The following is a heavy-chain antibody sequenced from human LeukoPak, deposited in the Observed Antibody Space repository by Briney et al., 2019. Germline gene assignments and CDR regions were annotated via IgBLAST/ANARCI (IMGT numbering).Heavy chain of an antibody. CDR2: INADNGNT. V-gene: IGHV1-3*01. Sequence: ASVKVSFKASGYTFTSYAMHWVRQVPGQRLEWMGWINADNGNTKYSQKFQGRVTITRDTSASTAYMELSSLTSEDTAVYYCARGEIVITFGSSRPGDAFDIWGQGTMVTVSS. D-gene: IGHD3-16*01. J-gene: IGHJ3*02. CDR1: GYTFTSYA. CDR3: ARGEIVITFGSSRPGDAFDI.